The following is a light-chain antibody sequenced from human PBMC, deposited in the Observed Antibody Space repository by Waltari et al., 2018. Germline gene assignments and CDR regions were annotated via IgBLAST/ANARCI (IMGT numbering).Light chain of an antibody. CDR3: QQYYNTRGVT. CDR2: WAS. Sequence: DIVMTQSPDSLAVSLGERATINCKSRPSVLYSSNNKNYLAWYQQKPGQPPKLLIYWASTRESGVSDRFSGSGSGTDFTLTISSLQAEDVAVYYCQQYYNTRGVTFGPGTKVDIK. J-gene: IGKJ3*01. V-gene: IGKV4-1*01. CDR1: PSVLYSSNNKNY.